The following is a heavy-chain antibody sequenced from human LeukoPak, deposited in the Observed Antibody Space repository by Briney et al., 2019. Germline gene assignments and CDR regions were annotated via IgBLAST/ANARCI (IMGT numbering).Heavy chain of an antibody. CDR2: ISYGGGA. J-gene: IGHJ4*02. D-gene: IGHD2-8*02. V-gene: IGHV4-39*01. CDR3: ARRYCSGGICYYFDS. CDR1: GDSISSSSHY. Sequence: PSETLSLTCTVSGDSISSSSHYWGWIRQPPGKGLEWIAIISYGGGAFYNPSLKSRVTISVATSKNQFSLTLTSVTAADTAAYYCARRYCSGGICYYFDSWGQGTLVTVSS.